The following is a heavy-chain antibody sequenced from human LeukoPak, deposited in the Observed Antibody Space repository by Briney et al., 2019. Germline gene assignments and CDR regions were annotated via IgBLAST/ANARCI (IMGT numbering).Heavy chain of an antibody. CDR1: GYSISSGYY. V-gene: IGHV4-38-2*02. Sequence: SETLSLTCTVSGYSISSGYYWGWIRQPPGKGLEWIGSIYHSGSTYYNPSLKSRVTISVDTSKNQFSLKLSSVTAADTAVYYCARPSIAAAGFGVAFDIWGQGTMVTVSS. CDR2: IYHSGST. D-gene: IGHD6-13*01. J-gene: IGHJ3*02. CDR3: ARPSIAAAGFGVAFDI.